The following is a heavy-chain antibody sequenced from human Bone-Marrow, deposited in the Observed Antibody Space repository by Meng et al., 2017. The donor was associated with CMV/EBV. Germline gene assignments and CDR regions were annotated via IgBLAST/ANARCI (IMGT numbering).Heavy chain of an antibody. Sequence: SVKVSCKASGYTFTSYYMHWVRQAPGQGLEWMGGIIPIFGTANYAQKFQGRVTITTDESTSTAYMELSSLRSEDTAVYYCARGSKSSEFDYWGQGTLVTVSS. D-gene: IGHD3-22*01. CDR1: GYTFTSYY. J-gene: IGHJ4*02. V-gene: IGHV1-69*05. CDR2: IIPIFGTA. CDR3: ARGSKSSEFDY.